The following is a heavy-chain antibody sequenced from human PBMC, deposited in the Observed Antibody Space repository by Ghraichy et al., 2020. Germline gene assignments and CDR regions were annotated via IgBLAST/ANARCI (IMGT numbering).Heavy chain of an antibody. Sequence: SETLSLTCTVSGGSISSYYWSWIRQPAGKGLEWIGRIYTSGSTNYNPSLKSRVTMSVDTSKNQFSLKLSSVTAADTAVYYCARDLPRGYSYGSGSRYYYYGMDVWGQGTTVTVSS. CDR3: ARDLPRGYSYGSGSRYYYYGMDV. V-gene: IGHV4-4*07. D-gene: IGHD5-18*01. CDR1: GGSISSYY. J-gene: IGHJ6*02. CDR2: IYTSGST.